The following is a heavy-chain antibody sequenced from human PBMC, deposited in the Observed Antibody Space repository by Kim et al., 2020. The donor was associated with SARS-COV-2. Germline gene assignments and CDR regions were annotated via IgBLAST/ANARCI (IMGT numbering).Heavy chain of an antibody. CDR3: ARLLSWRWLQFDAFDI. V-gene: IGHV3-7*01. D-gene: IGHD5-12*01. CDR1: GFTFSSYW. Sequence: GGSLRLSCAASGFTFSSYWMSWVRQAPGKGLEWVANIKQDGSEKYYVDSVKGRFTISRDNAKNSLYLQMNSLRAEDTAVYYCARLLSWRWLQFDAFDIWGQGTMVTVSS. CDR2: IKQDGSEK. J-gene: IGHJ3*02.